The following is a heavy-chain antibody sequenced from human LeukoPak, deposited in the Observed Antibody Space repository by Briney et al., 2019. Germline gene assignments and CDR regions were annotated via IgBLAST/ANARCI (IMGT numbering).Heavy chain of an antibody. CDR2: INPNTGGT. D-gene: IGHD3-22*01. Sequence: ASVKVSCKASGYTFSGYYMHWVRQAPGQGLEWMGWINPNTGGTNYAQKFQGRVTMTGDTSISTTYMELSRLRSDDTAVYYCASQPYYFDSSGYYDYWGQGTLVTVSS. CDR3: ASQPYYFDSSGYYDY. V-gene: IGHV1-2*02. J-gene: IGHJ4*02. CDR1: GYTFSGYY.